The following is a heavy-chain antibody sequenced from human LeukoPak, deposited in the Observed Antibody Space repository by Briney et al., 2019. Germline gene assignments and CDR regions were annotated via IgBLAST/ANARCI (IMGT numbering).Heavy chain of an antibody. J-gene: IGHJ4*02. CDR2: ISGSGTNT. Sequence: QTGESLRLSCAASGFTFSSYAMSWVRQAPGKGLEWVSAISGSGTNTYYADSVKGRFTISRDNSKNTLYLQMNSLRAEDTAVYYCARVGEAMDLWGYDYWGQGTLVTVSS. CDR3: ARVGEAMDLWGYDY. CDR1: GFTFSSYA. D-gene: IGHD5-18*01. V-gene: IGHV3-23*01.